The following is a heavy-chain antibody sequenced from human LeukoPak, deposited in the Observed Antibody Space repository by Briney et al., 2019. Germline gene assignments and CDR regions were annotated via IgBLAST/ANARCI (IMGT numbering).Heavy chain of an antibody. CDR1: GGSIGTYY. D-gene: IGHD6-6*01. V-gene: IGHV4-4*07. CDR3: AREGQQLIPPFDY. Sequence: SETLSLTCTVSGGSIGTYYWSWIRQPAGKGLEWIGRIYTSGSTNYNPSLKSRVTMSVDTSRNQFSLKLSSVTAADTAVYYCAREGQQLIPPFDYWGQGTLVTVSS. CDR2: IYTSGST. J-gene: IGHJ4*02.